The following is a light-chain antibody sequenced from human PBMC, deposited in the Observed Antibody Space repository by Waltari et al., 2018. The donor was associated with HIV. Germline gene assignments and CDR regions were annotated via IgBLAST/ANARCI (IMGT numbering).Light chain of an antibody. CDR1: QIINNW. CDR3: QQYNSHSYT. CDR2: KTS. V-gene: IGKV1-5*03. J-gene: IGKJ2*01. Sequence: DVQMTQSPSTLSASLGARVNLTCRASQIINNWLAWYQQRPGRPPKLLIYKTSSLESGVPVRFIGSGSGAEFTLTIDGLQPDDFATYFCQQYNSHSYTFGQGTRLDI.